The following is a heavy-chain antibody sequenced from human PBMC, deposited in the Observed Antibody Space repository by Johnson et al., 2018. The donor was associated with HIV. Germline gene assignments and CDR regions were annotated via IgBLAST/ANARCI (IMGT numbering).Heavy chain of an antibody. V-gene: IGHV3-20*04. CDR1: GLSFSNFG. D-gene: IGHD2-15*01. CDR3: AKDLGDIVVVVAATTDAFDI. J-gene: IGHJ3*02. Sequence: EVQLVESGGGVVQPGKSLTLSCVGSGLSFSNFGIHWVRQAPGKGLEWVSSITWNGGSTHCGDFVKGRLTVSRDNAKNSLYLQMNSLRAEDTAVYYCAKDLGDIVVVVAATTDAFDIWGQGTMVTVSS. CDR2: ITWNGGST.